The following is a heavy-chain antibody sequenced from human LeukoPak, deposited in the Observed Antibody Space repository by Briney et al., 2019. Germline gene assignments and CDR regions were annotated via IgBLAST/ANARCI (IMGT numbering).Heavy chain of an antibody. V-gene: IGHV4-59*01. CDR2: IYYSGST. Sequence: SETLSLTCTVSGGSISSYYWSWIRQPPGKGLEWIGYIYYSGSTNYNPSLKSRVTISVDTSKNQFSLKLSSVTAADTAVYYCARDVNYYYMDVWGEGTTVTVSS. CDR1: GGSISSYY. J-gene: IGHJ6*03. CDR3: ARDVNYYYMDV.